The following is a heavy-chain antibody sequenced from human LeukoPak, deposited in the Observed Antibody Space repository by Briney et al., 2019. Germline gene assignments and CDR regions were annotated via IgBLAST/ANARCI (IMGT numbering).Heavy chain of an antibody. CDR2: ISYDGSNK. D-gene: IGHD4-17*01. Sequence: PGGSLRLSCAASGFTFSSYGMHWVRQAPGKGLEWVAVISYDGSNKYYADSVKGRFTISRDNSKNTLYLQMNSLRAEDTAVYYCAKDSADYGDYYYYFDYWGQGTLVTVSS. CDR1: GFTFSSYG. J-gene: IGHJ4*02. CDR3: AKDSADYGDYYYYFDY. V-gene: IGHV3-30*18.